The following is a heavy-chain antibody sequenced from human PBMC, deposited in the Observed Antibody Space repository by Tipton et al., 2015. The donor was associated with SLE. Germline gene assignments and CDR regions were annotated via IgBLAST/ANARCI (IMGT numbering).Heavy chain of an antibody. D-gene: IGHD2-15*01. V-gene: IGHV4-34*01. J-gene: IGHJ4*02. CDR1: GGSFSGYY. Sequence: LRLSCAVYGGSFSGYYWSWIRQPPGKGLEWTGEINHSGSTNYNPSLKSRVTISVDTSKNQFSLKLSSVTAADTAVYYCARGSDCSGGSCYPDYWGQGTLVTVSS. CDR2: INHSGST. CDR3: ARGSDCSGGSCYPDY.